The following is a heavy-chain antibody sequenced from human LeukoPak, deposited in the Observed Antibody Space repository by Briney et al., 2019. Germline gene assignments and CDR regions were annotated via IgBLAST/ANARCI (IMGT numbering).Heavy chain of an antibody. V-gene: IGHV4-38-2*02. J-gene: IGHJ5*02. CDR3: ARDHGYANWFDP. CDR1: GYSISSGYY. Sequence: PSETLSLTCTVSGYSISSGYYWGWIRQPPGKGLEWIGSIYHSGSTYYNPSLKSRVTISVDTSKNQFSLKLNSVTAADTAVYYCARDHGYANWFDPWGQGTLVTVSS. D-gene: IGHD5-18*01. CDR2: IYHSGST.